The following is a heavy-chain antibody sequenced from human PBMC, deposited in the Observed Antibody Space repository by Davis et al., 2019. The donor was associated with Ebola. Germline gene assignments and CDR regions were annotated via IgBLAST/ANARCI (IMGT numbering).Heavy chain of an antibody. D-gene: IGHD4-17*01. V-gene: IGHV3-30*02. CDR3: AKDKTTVTQYWYLDL. CDR2: IWYDGSNK. J-gene: IGHJ2*01. CDR1: GFTFSSYG. Sequence: GESLKISCAASGFTFSSYGMHWVRQAPGKGLEWVAVIWYDGSNKYYADSVKGRFTISRDNAKNTLYLQMNSLRAEDTALYFCAKDKTTVTQYWYLDLWGRGTLVTVSS.